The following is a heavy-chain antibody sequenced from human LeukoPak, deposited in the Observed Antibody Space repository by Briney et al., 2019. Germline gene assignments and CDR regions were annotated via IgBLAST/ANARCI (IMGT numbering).Heavy chain of an antibody. J-gene: IGHJ4*02. CDR1: GYTFTGYY. CDR2: IIPIFGTA. D-gene: IGHD6-6*01. Sequence: ASVKVSCKASGYTFTGYYMHWVRQAPGQGLEWMGGIIPIFGTANYAQKFQGRVTITADESTSTAYMELSSLRSEDTAVYYCARRAIAARLVITNYFDYWGQGTLVTVSS. V-gene: IGHV1-69*13. CDR3: ARRAIAARLVITNYFDY.